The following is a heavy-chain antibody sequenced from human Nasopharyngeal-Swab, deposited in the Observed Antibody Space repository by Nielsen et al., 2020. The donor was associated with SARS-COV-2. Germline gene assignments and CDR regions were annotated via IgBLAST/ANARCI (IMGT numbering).Heavy chain of an antibody. CDR3: AKEDSSSSVPDY. Sequence: GGPLRLSCAASGFTFDDYAMHWVRQAPGKGLEWVSGISWNRGSIGYADSVKGRFTISRDNARNSLYLQMNSLRGEDTALYYCAKEDSSSSVPDYWGQGTLVTVSS. CDR2: ISWNRGSI. D-gene: IGHD6-6*01. V-gene: IGHV3-9*01. J-gene: IGHJ4*02. CDR1: GFTFDDYA.